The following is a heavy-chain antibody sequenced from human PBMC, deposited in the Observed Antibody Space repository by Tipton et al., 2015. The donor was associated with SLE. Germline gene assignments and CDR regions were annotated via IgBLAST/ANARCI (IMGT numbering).Heavy chain of an antibody. CDR2: ISAYNGDT. CDR1: GYIFTGYG. J-gene: IGHJ6*03. D-gene: IGHD5-24*01. CDR3: ARGPVGDGYNYYYYYYMDV. V-gene: IGHV1-18*01. Sequence: QLVQSGAEVKKPGASVKVSCKASGYIFTGYGITWVRQAPGQGLEWMGWISAYNGDTNYAQKFQGRVTMTTDTSTSTGYMELRSLRSDDTAVYYCARGPVGDGYNYYYYYYMDVWGKGTTVTVSS.